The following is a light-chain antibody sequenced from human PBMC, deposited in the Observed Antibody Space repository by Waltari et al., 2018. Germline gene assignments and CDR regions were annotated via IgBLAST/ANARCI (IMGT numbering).Light chain of an antibody. V-gene: IGLV2-14*03. CDR1: SSDVGGDYS. CDR2: DVN. CDR3: CSQSSFNGVI. Sequence: QSALTQPASVSGSPGQSITIPCTGSSSDVGGDYSVSWYQDHPGQAPKVIIYDVNNRPSGVSDRFSGSKSGNTASLTISGLQAEDEADYYCCSQSSFNGVIFGGGTKLTVL. J-gene: IGLJ2*01.